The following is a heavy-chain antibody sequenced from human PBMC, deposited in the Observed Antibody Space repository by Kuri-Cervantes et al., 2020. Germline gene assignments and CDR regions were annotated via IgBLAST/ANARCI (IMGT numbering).Heavy chain of an antibody. V-gene: IGHV3-74*01. CDR3: ARSTPGYSSSWYGRYYYGMDV. J-gene: IGHJ6*02. CDR1: GFTFSGYW. Sequence: GGSLRLSCAASGFTFSGYWMHWVRQAPGKGLVWVSRINSDGSSTSYADSVKGRFTISRDNAKNTLYLQMNSLRAEDTAVYYCARSTPGYSSSWYGRYYYGMDVWGQGTTVTVSS. D-gene: IGHD6-13*01. CDR2: INSDGSST.